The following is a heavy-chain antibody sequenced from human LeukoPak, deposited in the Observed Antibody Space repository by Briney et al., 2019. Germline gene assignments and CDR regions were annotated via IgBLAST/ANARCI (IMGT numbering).Heavy chain of an antibody. CDR3: ARALTTLTFEGY. Sequence: GGSLRLSCAASGFTFSSYTMHWIRQAPGKGLEWVSSISGSNSYIFYADSVKGRFTVSRDNAKDSLYLQMNSLRAEDTAVYYCARALTTLTFEGYWGQGTLVTVSS. J-gene: IGHJ4*02. CDR2: ISGSNSYI. D-gene: IGHD1-1*01. V-gene: IGHV3-21*01. CDR1: GFTFSSYT.